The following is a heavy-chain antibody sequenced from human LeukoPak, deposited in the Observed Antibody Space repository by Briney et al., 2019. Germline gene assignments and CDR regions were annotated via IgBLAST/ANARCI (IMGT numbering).Heavy chain of an antibody. Sequence: GSLRLSFAASGFTFSSYEMNWVRQAPGKELEWVSYISSSGSTTYYAASLKGRFTTSRDNAKNSLYLQINSLRAEETAVYYCASQKGRIAVAVDYWGQGTLVTVSS. D-gene: IGHD6-19*01. CDR3: ASQKGRIAVAVDY. CDR2: ISSSGSTT. V-gene: IGHV3-48*03. J-gene: IGHJ4*02. CDR1: GFTFSSYE.